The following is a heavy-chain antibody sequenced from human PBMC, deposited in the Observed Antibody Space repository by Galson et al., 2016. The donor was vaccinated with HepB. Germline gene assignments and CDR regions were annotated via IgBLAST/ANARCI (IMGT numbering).Heavy chain of an antibody. Sequence: SLRLSCAASGFTVGNNYMSWVRQAPGKGLEWVSLIYSGGRTLYADSVKGRFTISRDSSKNTVYLQMNNLRAKDTAVYYCGRDVGPWGQGTLVTVSS. D-gene: IGHD1-26*01. V-gene: IGHV3-53*01. J-gene: IGHJ5*02. CDR2: IYSGGRT. CDR3: GRDVGP. CDR1: GFTVGNNY.